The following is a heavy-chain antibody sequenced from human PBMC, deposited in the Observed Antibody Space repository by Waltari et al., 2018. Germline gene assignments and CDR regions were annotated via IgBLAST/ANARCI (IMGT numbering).Heavy chain of an antibody. D-gene: IGHD2-2*02. CDR3: ARGGSTSSFTAPLPFDY. J-gene: IGHJ4*02. CDR1: GGSISSGDYS. CDR2: IYYSGST. V-gene: IGHV4-30-4*08. Sequence: QVQLQESGPGLVKPSQTLSLTCTVSGGSISSGDYSWSWIRQPPGKGLEWIGYIYYSGSTYYNPSLKSRVTIAVDTSKNQFSLKLSSVTAADTAVYYCARGGSTSSFTAPLPFDYWGQGTLVTVSS.